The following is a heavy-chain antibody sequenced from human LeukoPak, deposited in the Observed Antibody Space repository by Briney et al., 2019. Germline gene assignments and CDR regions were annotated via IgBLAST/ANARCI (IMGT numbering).Heavy chain of an antibody. D-gene: IGHD4-17*01. CDR3: ARARLNTYGDYDAFDI. CDR2: IIPIFGTA. Sequence: SVKVSCKASGYTFTSYGISWVRQAPGQGLEWMGGIIPIFGTANYAQKFQGRVTITADESTSTAYMELSSLRSEDTAVYYCARARLNTYGDYDAFDIWGQGTMVTVSS. V-gene: IGHV1-69*13. J-gene: IGHJ3*02. CDR1: GYTFTSYG.